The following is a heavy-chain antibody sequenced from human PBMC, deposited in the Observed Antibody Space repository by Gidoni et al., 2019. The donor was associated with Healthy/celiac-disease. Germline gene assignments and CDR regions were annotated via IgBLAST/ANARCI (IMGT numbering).Heavy chain of an antibody. CDR1: GGTFSSYA. D-gene: IGHD1-1*01. CDR3: ARETGTARHNWFDP. CDR2: ISPIFGTA. V-gene: IGHV1-69*06. Sequence: QVQLVQSGAEVKKPGSSVKVSCKASGGTFSSYAISWVRQAPGQGLEGRGGISPIFGTANYAQKFQGRVTITADKSTSTAYMELSSLRSEDTAVYYCARETGTARHNWFDPWGQGTLVTVSS. J-gene: IGHJ5*02.